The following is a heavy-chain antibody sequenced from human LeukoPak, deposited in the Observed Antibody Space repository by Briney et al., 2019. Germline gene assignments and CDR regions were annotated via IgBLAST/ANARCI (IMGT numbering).Heavy chain of an antibody. Sequence: GGSLRLSCAASGFTFSSYGMSWVRQAPGKGLEWVSAISGSGGSTYYADSVKGRFTISRDNAKNSLYLQMNSLRAEDTAVYYCARALGDSSGYTFDYWGQGTLVTVSS. CDR2: ISGSGGST. CDR3: ARALGDSSGYTFDY. V-gene: IGHV3-23*01. D-gene: IGHD3-22*01. CDR1: GFTFSSYG. J-gene: IGHJ4*02.